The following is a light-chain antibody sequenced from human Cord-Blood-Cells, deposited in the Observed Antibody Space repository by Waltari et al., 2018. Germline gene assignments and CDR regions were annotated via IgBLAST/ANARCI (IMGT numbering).Light chain of an antibody. J-gene: IGLJ3*02. CDR3: QSADSSGTYWV. CDR1: ALPKQY. CDR2: KDS. V-gene: IGLV3-25*03. Sequence: SYELTQPPSVSVSPGQTARNTCPGDALPKQYAYWYQQKPGKAPVLVIYKDSERPSGIPERFSGSSSVTTVTLTINGVQAEDEADYYCQSADSSGTYWVFGGGTKLTVL.